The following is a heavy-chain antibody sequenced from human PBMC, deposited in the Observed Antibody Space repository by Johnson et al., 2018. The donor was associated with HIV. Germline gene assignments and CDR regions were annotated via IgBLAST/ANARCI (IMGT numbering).Heavy chain of an antibody. V-gene: IGHV3-11*04. D-gene: IGHD6-19*01. J-gene: IGHJ3*02. Sequence: QMQLVESGGGLVKPGGSLRLSCAASGFSFSDYYMTWIRQAPGKGLEWVSYISSSGASIYYADSVKGRFTISRDNAKNSLYLQMNSLRAEDTAVYYCVREGSEWLAGENTFDIWGQGTMVTVSS. CDR2: ISSSGASI. CDR1: GFSFSDYY. CDR3: VREGSEWLAGENTFDI.